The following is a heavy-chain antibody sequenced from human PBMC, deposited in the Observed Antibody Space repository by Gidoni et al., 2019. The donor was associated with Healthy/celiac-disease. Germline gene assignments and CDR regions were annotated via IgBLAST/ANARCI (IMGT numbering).Heavy chain of an antibody. CDR2: IYYSGST. V-gene: IGHV4-39*01. Sequence: QLQLQESGPGLVKPSETLSLPCTVSGGSIRSSSYYWGWIRQPPGKGLEWIGSIYYSGSTYYNPSLKSRVTISVDTSKNQFSLKLSSVTAADTAVYYCATSSMTTVTGPFDIWGQGTMVTVSS. CDR3: ATSSMTTVTGPFDI. J-gene: IGHJ3*02. CDR1: GGSIRSSSYY. D-gene: IGHD4-4*01.